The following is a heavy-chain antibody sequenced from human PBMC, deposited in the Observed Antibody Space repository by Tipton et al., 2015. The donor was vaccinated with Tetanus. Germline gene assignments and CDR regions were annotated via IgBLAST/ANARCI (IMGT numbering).Heavy chain of an antibody. J-gene: IGHJ2*01. D-gene: IGHD6-19*01. CDR1: PSTFSGYA. CDR3: AKDLRGPEAGTWYFDL. Sequence: SLRLSCAGTPSTFSGYAMSWVRQAPGQGLEWVSAISGSGAKTHYADSVKGRFAISRDNSKDTMYLQMNSLRAEDTAIYYCAKDLRGPEAGTWYFDLWGRGTLVTVSS. V-gene: IGHV3-23*01. CDR2: ISGSGAKT.